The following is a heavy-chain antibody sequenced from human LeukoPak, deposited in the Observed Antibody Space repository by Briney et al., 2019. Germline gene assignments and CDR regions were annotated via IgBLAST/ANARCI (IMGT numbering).Heavy chain of an antibody. J-gene: IGHJ4*02. CDR1: GGSFSGYY. D-gene: IGHD5-18*01. Sequence: SETLSLTCAVYGGSFSGYYWSWIRQPPGKGLEWIGEINHSGSTNYNPSLKSRVTISVDTSKNQFSLKLSSVTAADTAVYYCARAVDIAMVWFYWGQGTLVTVSS. V-gene: IGHV4-34*01. CDR3: ARAVDIAMVWFY. CDR2: INHSGST.